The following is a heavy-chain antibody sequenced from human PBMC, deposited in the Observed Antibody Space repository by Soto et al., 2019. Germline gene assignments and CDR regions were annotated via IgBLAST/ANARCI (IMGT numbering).Heavy chain of an antibody. CDR2: IGSRSNTI. CDR1: GFTFSTYS. V-gene: IGHV3-48*01. J-gene: IGHJ4*02. CDR3: SARRDDFWSGYSFDY. D-gene: IGHD3-3*01. Sequence: GGSLRFSCAASGFTFSTYSMNWVRQAPGKGLEWISYIGSRSNTIYYADSVKGRFTISRDNAKNSLFLQMNSLRAEDTAVYYFSARRDDFWSGYSFDYWGPGTMITVSS.